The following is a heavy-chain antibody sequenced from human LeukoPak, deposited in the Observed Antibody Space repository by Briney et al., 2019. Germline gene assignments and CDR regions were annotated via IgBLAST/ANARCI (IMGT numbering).Heavy chain of an antibody. V-gene: IGHV3-30-3*02. J-gene: IGHJ4*02. Sequence: PGGSLRLSCAASGFTFSSYAMHWVRQAPGKGLEWVAVISYDGSNKYYADSVKGRFTISRDNSKNTLYLQMNSLRAEDTAVYYCAKPKDFWSGYYDYWGQGTLVTVSS. CDR2: ISYDGSNK. CDR3: AKPKDFWSGYYDY. CDR1: GFTFSSYA. D-gene: IGHD3-3*01.